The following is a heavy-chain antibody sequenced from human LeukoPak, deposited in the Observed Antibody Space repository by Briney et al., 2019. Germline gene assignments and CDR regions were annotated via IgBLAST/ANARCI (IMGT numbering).Heavy chain of an antibody. D-gene: IGHD3-16*02. J-gene: IGHJ4*02. CDR2: IIPIFGTT. V-gene: IGHV1-69*06. CDR1: GGTFTSHT. CDR3: ATTHYVWGSYRRRAGDFDY. Sequence: SVKVSCKASGGTFTSHTITWVRQAPGQGLEWMGGIIPIFGTTNYAQKFQGRVTIIADKYTTTAYMELSSLRSEDTAVYYCATTHYVWGSYRRRAGDFDYWGQGTLVTVSS.